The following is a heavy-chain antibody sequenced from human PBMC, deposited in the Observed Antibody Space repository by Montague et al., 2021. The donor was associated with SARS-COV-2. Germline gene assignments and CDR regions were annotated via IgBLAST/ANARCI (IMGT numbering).Heavy chain of an antibody. CDR2: INHSGST. J-gene: IGHJ6*02. V-gene: IGHV4-39*07. CDR3: ARGPITVTTFYYYYGMDV. CDR1: GGSISSRSYY. Sequence: SETRSLTCTISGGSISSRSYYWGWIRQPPGKGLEWIGEINHSGSTSYNPSLKSRVTISVDTSKNQFSLKLSSVTAADTAVYYCARGPITVTTFYYYYGMDVWGQGTTVTVSS. D-gene: IGHD4-17*01.